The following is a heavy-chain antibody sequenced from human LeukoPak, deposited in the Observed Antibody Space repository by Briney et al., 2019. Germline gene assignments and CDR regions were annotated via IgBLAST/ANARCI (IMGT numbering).Heavy chain of an antibody. Sequence: GGSLRLSCAASGFTVSSNYMSWVRQAPGKGLEWVSVIYSGGNTYYADSVKGRFTISRDNSKNTLYLQMNSLRSDDTAVYYCARDVCHYGSGFLVVGCYYYYMDVWGKGTTVTVSS. D-gene: IGHD3-10*01. CDR3: ARDVCHYGSGFLVVGCYYYYMDV. J-gene: IGHJ6*03. CDR2: IYSGGNT. CDR1: GFTVSSNY. V-gene: IGHV3-53*05.